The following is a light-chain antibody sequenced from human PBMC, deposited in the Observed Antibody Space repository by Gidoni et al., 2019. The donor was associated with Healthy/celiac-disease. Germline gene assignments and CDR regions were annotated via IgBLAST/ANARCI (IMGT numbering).Light chain of an antibody. CDR2: DAS. V-gene: IGKV3-11*01. CDR1: RSVSSY. CDR3: QQRSNWPPSWT. J-gene: IGKJ1*01. Sequence: EIVLTQSPATLSLSPGERATLSCRASRSVSSYLAWYQQKPGQAPRLLIYDASNRATGIPARFSGSGSGTDFTLTISSLEPEDFAVYYCQQRSNWPPSWTFXQXTKVEIK.